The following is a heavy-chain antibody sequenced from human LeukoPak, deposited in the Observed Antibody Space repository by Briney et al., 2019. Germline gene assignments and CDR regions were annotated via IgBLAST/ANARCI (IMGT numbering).Heavy chain of an antibody. Sequence: SETLSLTCTVSGGSISSYYWSWIRQPPGKGLEWIGYIYYSGTTNYNPSLKSRVTISADTSKNQFSLKLSSVTAADTAVYYCARGHSYYDNSGYSGIDYWGQGTLITVSS. J-gene: IGHJ4*02. CDR2: IYYSGTT. V-gene: IGHV4-59*01. D-gene: IGHD3-22*01. CDR3: ARGHSYYDNSGYSGIDY. CDR1: GGSISSYY.